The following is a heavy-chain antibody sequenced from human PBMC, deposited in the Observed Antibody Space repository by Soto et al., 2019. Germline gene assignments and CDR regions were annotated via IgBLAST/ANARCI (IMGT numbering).Heavy chain of an antibody. CDR2: ISYDEIDK. CDR1: GFXLSNYT. J-gene: IGHJ4*02. CDR3: AGRSGSSDY. D-gene: IGHD3-10*01. Sequence: LRLSCAASGFXLSNYTKQWVRQAPGKGLEWVTLISYDEIDKYYADALKGRFTISRDNSKNTLFLQMDSMRDEDTAVYYCAGRSGSSDYWGQGTLVTVSS. V-gene: IGHV3-30*04.